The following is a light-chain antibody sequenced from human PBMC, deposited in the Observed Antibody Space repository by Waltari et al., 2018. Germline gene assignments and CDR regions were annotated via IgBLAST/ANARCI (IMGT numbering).Light chain of an antibody. CDR2: AAS. CDR3: QQTDSFPLT. CDR1: QDVSTW. Sequence: DIQMTQSPSSVSASIGDRVTISCRASQDVSTWVAWYQQKPGKAPNLLISAASSLQSGVPSRFSGSASGTDFTLTISGLQPEDFTIYFCQQTDSFPLTFGGGTKVELK. V-gene: IGKV1-12*01. J-gene: IGKJ4*01.